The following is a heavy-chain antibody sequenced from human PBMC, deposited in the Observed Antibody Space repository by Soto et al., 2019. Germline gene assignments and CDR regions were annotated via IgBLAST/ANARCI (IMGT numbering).Heavy chain of an antibody. Sequence: QVQLVQSGAEVKKPGSSVKVSCKASGGTFSSYAISWVRQAPGQGLEWMGGIIPIFGTANYAQKFQGRVTSTADESTSTAYRELSNLRAEDTAVLYCARDGGYSSGWYDGFDYWGQGTLVTVSS. CDR3: ARDGGYSSGWYDGFDY. J-gene: IGHJ4*02. CDR2: IIPIFGTA. D-gene: IGHD6-19*01. CDR1: GGTFSSYA. V-gene: IGHV1-69*01.